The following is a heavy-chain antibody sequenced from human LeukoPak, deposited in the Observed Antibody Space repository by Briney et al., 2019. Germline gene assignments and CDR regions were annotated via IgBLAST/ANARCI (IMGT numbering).Heavy chain of an antibody. CDR1: GFTFSRFW. CDR3: ARDGMGGIKAFDM. J-gene: IGHJ3*02. D-gene: IGHD3-10*01. V-gene: IGHV3-7*05. Sequence: LTGGSLRLSCAASGFTFSRFWMRWARQAPGKGLEWVANIKHDGSQKYYVDSTKGRFTISRDNAKNSVYLQMNSLTAEDTAVYYCARDGMGGIKAFDMWGQGTMVTVSS. CDR2: IKHDGSQK.